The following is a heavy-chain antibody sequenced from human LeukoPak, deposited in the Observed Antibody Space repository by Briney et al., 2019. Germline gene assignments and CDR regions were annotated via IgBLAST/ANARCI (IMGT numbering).Heavy chain of an antibody. CDR1: GFAFSTYS. D-gene: IGHD2-2*02. J-gene: IGHJ4*02. CDR3: AKVFIVVVPAAIDPFDY. V-gene: IGHV3-23*01. Sequence: PGGSLRLSCAASGFAFSTYSMNWVRQAPGKGLEWVSAISGSGGSTYYADSVKGRFTISRDNSKNTLYLQMNSLRAEDTAVYYCAKVFIVVVPAAIDPFDYWGQGTLVTVSS. CDR2: ISGSGGST.